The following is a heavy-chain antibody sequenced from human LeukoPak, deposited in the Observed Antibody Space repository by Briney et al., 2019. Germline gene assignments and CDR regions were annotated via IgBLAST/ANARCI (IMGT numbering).Heavy chain of an antibody. CDR3: ASCIAAAGRAFDI. J-gene: IGHJ3*02. D-gene: IGHD6-13*01. V-gene: IGHV5-51*01. Sequence: GESLKISCKGSGYTFTSYWIGWVRQMPGKGLEWMGIIYPSDSDTRYSPSFQGQVTISADKSISTAYLQWSSLKASDTAMYYCASCIAAAGRAFDIWGQGTMVTVSS. CDR1: GYTFTSYW. CDR2: IYPSDSDT.